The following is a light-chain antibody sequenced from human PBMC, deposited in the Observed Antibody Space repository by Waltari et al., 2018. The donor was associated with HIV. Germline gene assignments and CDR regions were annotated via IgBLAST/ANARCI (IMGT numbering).Light chain of an antibody. J-gene: IGLJ2*01. V-gene: IGLV1-47*01. CDR1: SSNIGSHY. CDR3: AAWGNSLSLL. Sequence: QSVLTQPPSASGTPGQRVTIPCSGSSSNIGSHYVYWYQQLPGTAPKLLLYRNNQRPSGVPDRFSGSKSGTSASLAISGLRSEDEADYYCAAWGNSLSLLFGGGTKLTVL. CDR2: RNN.